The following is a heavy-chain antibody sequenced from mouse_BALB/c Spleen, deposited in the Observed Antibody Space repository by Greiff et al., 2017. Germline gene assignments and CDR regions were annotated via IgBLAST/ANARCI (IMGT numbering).Heavy chain of an antibody. CDR1: GFTFSSYA. V-gene: IGHV5-9-3*01. CDR2: ISSGGSYT. CDR3: ARQERAYYGSSYWYFDV. J-gene: IGHJ1*01. D-gene: IGHD1-1*01. Sequence: EVKVVESGGGLVKPGGSLKLSCAASGFTFSSYAMSWVRQTPEKRLEWVATISSGGSYTYYPDSVKGRFTISRDNAKNTLYLQMSSLRSEDTAMYYCARQERAYYGSSYWYFDVWGAGTTVTVSS.